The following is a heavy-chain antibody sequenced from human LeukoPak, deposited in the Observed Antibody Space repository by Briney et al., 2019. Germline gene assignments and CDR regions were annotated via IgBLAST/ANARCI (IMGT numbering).Heavy chain of an antibody. J-gene: IGHJ4*02. V-gene: IGHV3-30*03. CDR1: GFTFSSYS. CDR3: ARASRRMIAAAGTSSPDY. D-gene: IGHD6-13*01. CDR2: ISYDGSNK. Sequence: GGSLRLSCAASGFTFSSYSMNWVRQAPGKGLEWVAVISYDGSNKYYADSVKGRFTISRDNSKNTLYLQMNSLRAEDTAVYYCARASRRMIAAAGTSSPDYWGQGTLVTVSS.